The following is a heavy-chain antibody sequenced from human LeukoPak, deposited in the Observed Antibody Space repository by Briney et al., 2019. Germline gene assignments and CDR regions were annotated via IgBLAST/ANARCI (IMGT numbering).Heavy chain of an antibody. Sequence: PGGSLRLSCAASGFTFSSYAMSCLRQAPGKALEGVSDISGSGDSTHYADSVNGRFTITRDNSRDTLYLQMNSLRAEDTAVYYCAKGYYDYVWGSYYFDYWGQGTLVTVSS. CDR3: AKGYYDYVWGSYYFDY. CDR2: ISGSGDST. J-gene: IGHJ4*02. CDR1: GFTFSSYA. D-gene: IGHD3-16*01. V-gene: IGHV3-23*01.